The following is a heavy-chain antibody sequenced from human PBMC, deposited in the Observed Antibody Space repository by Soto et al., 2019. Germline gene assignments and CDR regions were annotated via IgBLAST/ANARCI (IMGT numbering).Heavy chain of an antibody. CDR2: IYDSGST. V-gene: IGHV4-30-2*01. CDR3: ARGSSSYYDYGMDV. CDR1: GDSISRGGYS. Sequence: QLQLQESGSGLVRPSQTLSLTCAVSGDSISRGGYSWPWIRQPPVKALEWTGTIYDSGSTSYNPSLRSRVTISLDRSKHQFSLRLTSVTAADTAVYFCARGSSSYYDYGMDVWGQGPTVTVSS. D-gene: IGHD6-6*01. J-gene: IGHJ6*02.